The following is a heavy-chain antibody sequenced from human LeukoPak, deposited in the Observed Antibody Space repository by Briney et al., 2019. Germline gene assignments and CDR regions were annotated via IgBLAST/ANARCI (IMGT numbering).Heavy chain of an antibody. J-gene: IGHJ6*02. D-gene: IGHD6-13*01. CDR1: GFTFSNYW. V-gene: IGHV3-74*01. CDR3: AKTAGTPGYKYYYYGMDV. CDR2: INSDGSII. Sequence: PGGSLRLSCAASGFTFSNYWMHWVRQVPGKGLVWVSRINSDGSIISYADSVKGRFIISRDNAKNTLYLQMNSLRAEDTAVYYCAKTAGTPGYKYYYYGMDVWGQGTTVTVSS.